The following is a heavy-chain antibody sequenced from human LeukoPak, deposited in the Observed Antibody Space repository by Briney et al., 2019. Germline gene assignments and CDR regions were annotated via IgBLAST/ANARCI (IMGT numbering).Heavy chain of an antibody. D-gene: IGHD2-15*01. CDR1: GGSISSSSYY. J-gene: IGHJ5*01. V-gene: IGHV4-39*01. CDR3: ARLGWWYDS. Sequence: PSETLSRTCTVSGGSISSSSYYWGWIRQPPGKGLEWIGSIYYSGSTYYNPSLKSRVTISVDTSKNQFSLKLSSVTAADTAVYYCARLGWWYDSWGQGTLVTVSS. CDR2: IYYSGST.